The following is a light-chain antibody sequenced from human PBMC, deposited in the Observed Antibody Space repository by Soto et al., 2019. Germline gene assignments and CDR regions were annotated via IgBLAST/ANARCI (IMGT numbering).Light chain of an antibody. CDR2: GAA. CDR3: QQYNDWWT. Sequence: EFVLTQSPGPLSLSPGERATLSCRASQTVSSNLAWYQQKPGQAPRLLIYGAATRATGIPARFSGSGSGTEFTLTIRSLQSEDFAVYFCQQYNDWWTLGQGTKVDIK. CDR1: QTVSSN. V-gene: IGKV3-15*01. J-gene: IGKJ1*01.